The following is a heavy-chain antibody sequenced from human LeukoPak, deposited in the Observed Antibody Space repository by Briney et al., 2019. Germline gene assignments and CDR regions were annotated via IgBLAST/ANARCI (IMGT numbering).Heavy chain of an antibody. D-gene: IGHD3-22*01. CDR1: GFTFSSYW. J-gene: IGHJ4*02. CDR3: ARAMTYDSIGYYFDH. V-gene: IGHV3-74*01. CDR2: INSDESSI. Sequence: GGSLRLSCAASGFTFSSYWMSWVRQAPGKGLVWVSRINSDESSISYADSVKGRFTISRDNAKNTLYLQMNSLRAEDTAVYYCARAMTYDSIGYYFDHWGQGTLVTVSS.